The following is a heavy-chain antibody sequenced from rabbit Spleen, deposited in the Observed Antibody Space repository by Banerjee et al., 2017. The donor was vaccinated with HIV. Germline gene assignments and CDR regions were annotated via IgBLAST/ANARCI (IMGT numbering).Heavy chain of an antibody. Sequence: QSLQESGGDLVQPGASLTLTCTASGFSFITNTYMCWVRQAPGKGLEWIACIAPDYDNTDYASWAKGRFTVSKASSTTVTLQMTSLTAADTATYFCARDLVAVIGWNFSLWGPGTLVTVS. J-gene: IGHJ4*01. CDR3: ARDLVAVIGWNFSL. CDR2: IAPDYDNT. V-gene: IGHV1S40*01. CDR1: GFSFITNTY. D-gene: IGHD1-1*01.